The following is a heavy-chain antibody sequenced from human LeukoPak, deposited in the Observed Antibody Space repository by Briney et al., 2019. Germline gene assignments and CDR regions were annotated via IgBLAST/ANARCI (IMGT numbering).Heavy chain of an antibody. D-gene: IGHD6-6*01. V-gene: IGHV3-48*01. CDR3: ARGGAVRPDY. Sequence: GGSLRLSCAASGFTFSSYGMNWVRQAPGRGLEWVSYISNSGTTIYYADSVKGRFTISRDNAKNSLYLQMNTLRAEDTAVYYCARGGAVRPDYWGQGTLVTVSS. CDR1: GFTFSSYG. J-gene: IGHJ4*02. CDR2: ISNSGTTI.